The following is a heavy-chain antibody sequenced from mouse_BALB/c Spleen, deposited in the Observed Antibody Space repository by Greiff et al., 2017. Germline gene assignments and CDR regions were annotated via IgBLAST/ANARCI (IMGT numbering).Heavy chain of an antibody. CDR1: GFTFSSFG. J-gene: IGHJ4*01. CDR3: ARNYRYDGAMDY. CDR2: ISSGSSTI. D-gene: IGHD2-14*01. V-gene: IGHV5-17*02. Sequence: DVMLVESGGGLVQPGGSRKLSCAASGFTFSSFGMHWVRQAPEKGLEWVAYISSGSSTIYYADTVKGRFTISRDNPKNTLFLQMTSLRSEDTAMYYCARNYRYDGAMDYWGQGTSVTVSS.